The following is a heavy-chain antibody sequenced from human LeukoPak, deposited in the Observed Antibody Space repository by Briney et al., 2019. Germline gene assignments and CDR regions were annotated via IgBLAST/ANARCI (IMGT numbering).Heavy chain of an antibody. CDR2: IYTSGST. D-gene: IGHD5-12*01. CDR1: GGSISSYY. CDR3: AREYSGYDDGATGFDY. V-gene: IGHV4-4*07. J-gene: IGHJ4*02. Sequence: SGTLFLTCTVSGGSISSYYWCWVREPAGKGLEWIGRIYTSGSTNYNPSLKSRVTMSVDTSKNQFSLKLSSVTAADTAVYYCAREYSGYDDGATGFDYWGQGTLVTVSS.